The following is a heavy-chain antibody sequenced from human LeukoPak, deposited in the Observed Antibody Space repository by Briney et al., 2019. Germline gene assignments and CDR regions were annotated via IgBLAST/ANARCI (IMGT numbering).Heavy chain of an antibody. CDR3: AKDSMAELWSSIGAFDI. CDR2: ISGSGGST. V-gene: IGHV3-23*01. CDR1: GFTFSSYA. D-gene: IGHD5-18*01. J-gene: IGHJ3*02. Sequence: GGSLRLSCAASGFTFSSYAMSWVRQAPGKGLEWVSAISGSGGSTYYADSVKGRFTISRDNSKNTLYLQMNSLRAEDTAVYYCAKDSMAELWSSIGAFDIWGQGTMVTVSS.